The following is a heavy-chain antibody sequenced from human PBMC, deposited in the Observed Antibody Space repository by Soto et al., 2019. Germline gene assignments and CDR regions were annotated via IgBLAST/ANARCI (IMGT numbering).Heavy chain of an antibody. CDR3: AMVDVDVTPSPQDV. V-gene: IGHV1-18*01. J-gene: IGHJ6*02. Sequence: QVQLVQSGAEVKNPGASVKVSCKASGYTFTRYGIGWARQAPGQGLEWMGWINTYNGNTNYAQNVQGRVTLTTDTSTTTAYMELRSLRSNDPAIYYCAMVDVDVTPSPQDVWGQGTTVIVSS. CDR2: INTYNGNT. D-gene: IGHD2-2*03. CDR1: GYTFTRYG.